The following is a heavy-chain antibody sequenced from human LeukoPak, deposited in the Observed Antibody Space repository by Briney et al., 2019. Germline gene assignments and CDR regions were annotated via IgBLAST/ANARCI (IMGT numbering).Heavy chain of an antibody. D-gene: IGHD5-24*01. CDR2: IYTSGST. J-gene: IGHJ5*02. CDR3: ARVRRDCSKFSFAP. V-gene: IGHV4-4*07. Sequence: PSETLSLTCTVSAGSISSYYWSCIRQPAGKGLDWIGRIYTSGSTEYNPSLKRRVTVLVETSKNQFSLKLSSVTAADTSVYYCARVRRDCSKFSFAPWGQVTLVTVSS. CDR1: AGSISSYY.